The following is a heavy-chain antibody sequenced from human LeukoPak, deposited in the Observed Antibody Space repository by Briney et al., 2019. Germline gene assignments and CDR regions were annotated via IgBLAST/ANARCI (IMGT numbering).Heavy chain of an antibody. V-gene: IGHV4-59*01. D-gene: IGHD3-16*01. CDR1: GGSISSYD. J-gene: IGHJ4*02. Sequence: SETLSLTCTVSGGSISSYDWSWIRQPAGKGLEWIGYIYNSGGTKYNPSLKSRLTISVDTSKNQFSLNLSSVTAADTAVYYCARASVLLSADYWGQGTLVTVSS. CDR2: IYNSGGT. CDR3: ARASVLLSADY.